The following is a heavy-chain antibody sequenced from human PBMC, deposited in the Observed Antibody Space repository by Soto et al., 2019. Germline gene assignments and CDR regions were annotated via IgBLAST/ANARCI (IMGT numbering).Heavy chain of an antibody. CDR1: GVAVSSYA. Sequence: SLRLEGAASGVAVSSYAMSWVRQAPVKGLELVSSISGSGGSTYCADSVKGRFTISRDNSKNKLYLQMNSMRAEDTAVYYCAKAGGAYDSSGYYDYWGQATLGTVSS. CDR2: ISGSGGST. J-gene: IGHJ4*02. V-gene: IGHV3-23*01. D-gene: IGHD3-22*01. CDR3: AKAGGAYDSSGYYDY.